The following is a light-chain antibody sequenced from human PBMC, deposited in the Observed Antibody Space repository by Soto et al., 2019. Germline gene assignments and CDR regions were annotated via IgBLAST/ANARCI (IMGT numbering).Light chain of an antibody. V-gene: IGKV3-20*01. CDR3: QQYDSSPPIT. CDR1: QSVSSSY. Sequence: EIVLTQSPGTLSLSPGERATLSCRASQSVSSSYLAWYQQKPGQAPRLLIYGASSRATGIPDRFSGSGSGTDFTLTISRLEPEDVAVYYCQQYDSSPPITCGQGTRLEIK. J-gene: IGKJ5*01. CDR2: GAS.